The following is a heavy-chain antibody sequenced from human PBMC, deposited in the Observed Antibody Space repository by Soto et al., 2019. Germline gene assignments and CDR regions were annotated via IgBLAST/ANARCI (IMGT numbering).Heavy chain of an antibody. CDR1: GGSFRNYY. D-gene: IGHD3-16*01. V-gene: IGHV4-34*01. CDR2: VNHSGEA. J-gene: IGHJ5*02. Sequence: PSETLSLTCGVYGGSFRNYYWIWVRQPPGKGLEWIGEVNHSGEATYNPSLQSRITISLDTSNNQFSLKMTSVTAADTAMYFYTRAERFPRSWFDPWSQGTQVTVSS. CDR3: TRAERFPRSWFDP.